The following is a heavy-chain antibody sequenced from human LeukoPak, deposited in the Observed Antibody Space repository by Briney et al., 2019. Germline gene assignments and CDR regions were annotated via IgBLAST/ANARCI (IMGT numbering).Heavy chain of an antibody. J-gene: IGHJ5*02. V-gene: IGHV2-5*02. CDR3: AHRLRVGSGGYYNNWFDP. CDR2: IYWDDDK. CDR1: GFSLSTTGVG. Sequence: SGPTLVNPTQTLTLTCTFSGFSLSTTGVGVGWIRQPPGKALEWLALIYWDDDKRHSPSLKNRLTIIKDTSKSQVILTMTNMDPVDTGTYYCAHRLRVGSGGYYNNWFDPWGQGTLVTVSS. D-gene: IGHD3-10*01.